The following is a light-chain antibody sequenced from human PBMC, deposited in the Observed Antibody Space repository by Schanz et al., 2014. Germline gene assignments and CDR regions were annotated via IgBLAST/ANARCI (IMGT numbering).Light chain of an antibody. CDR2: KVS. J-gene: IGKJ1*01. Sequence: VVMTQSPLSLPVTLGQPASISCRSSQSLVYSDGNTYLNWFQQRPGQSPRRLIYKVSNRDSGVPDRFSGSGSGTDFTLKISRVEAEDVWVYYCMQGTHWLPWTFGQGTKVEIK. CDR1: QSLVYSDGNTY. V-gene: IGKV2-30*01. CDR3: MQGTHWLPWT.